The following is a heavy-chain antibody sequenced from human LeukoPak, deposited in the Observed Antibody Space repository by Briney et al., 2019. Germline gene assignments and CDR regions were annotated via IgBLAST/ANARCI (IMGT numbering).Heavy chain of an antibody. CDR1: GGSIRSYY. V-gene: IGHV3-11*01. D-gene: IGHD2-2*01. CDR3: AKDLEYCSSTSCHGYYYYMDV. Sequence: PSETLSLTCTVSGGSIRSYYWSWIRQAPGKGLEWVSYITSSGSTIYYADSVKGRFTISRDNAKNSLYLQMNSLRAEDTAVYYCAKDLEYCSSTSCHGYYYYMDVWGKGTTVTVSS. J-gene: IGHJ6*03. CDR2: ITSSGSTI.